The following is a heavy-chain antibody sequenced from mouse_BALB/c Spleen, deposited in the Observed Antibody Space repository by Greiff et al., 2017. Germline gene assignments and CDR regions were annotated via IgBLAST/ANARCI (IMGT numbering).Heavy chain of an antibody. CDR3: AEGPYGSSYIDY. D-gene: IGHD1-1*01. J-gene: IGHJ2*01. V-gene: IGHV1-77*01. CDR1: GYTFTDYY. Sequence: VQLQQSGAELARPGASVKLSCKASGYTFTDYYINWVKQRTGQGLEWIGEIYPGSGNTYYNEKFKGKATLTADKSSSTAYMQLSSLTSEDTAVYYCAEGPYGSSYIDYWGQGTTLTVSS. CDR2: IYPGSGNT.